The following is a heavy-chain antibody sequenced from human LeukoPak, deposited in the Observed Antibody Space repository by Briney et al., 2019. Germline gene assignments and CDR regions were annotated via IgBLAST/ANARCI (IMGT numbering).Heavy chain of an antibody. CDR3: ARFGITVTNKRAYFDY. V-gene: IGHV4-38-2*02. CDR1: GYSISSGYY. D-gene: IGHD4-17*01. Sequence: SETLSLTCTVSGYSISSGYYWGWIRQPPGKGLEWIGSIYYSGSTYYNPSLKSRVTISVDTSKNQFSLKLSSVTAADTAVYYCARFGITVTNKRAYFDYWGQGTLVTVSS. J-gene: IGHJ4*02. CDR2: IYYSGST.